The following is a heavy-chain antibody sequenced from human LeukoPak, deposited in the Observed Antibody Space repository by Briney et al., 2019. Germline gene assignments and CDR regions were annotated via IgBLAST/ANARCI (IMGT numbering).Heavy chain of an antibody. CDR2: TYYRSKWYN. J-gene: IGHJ4*02. Sequence: SQTLSLTCAISGDSVSSNSVTWNWIRQSPSRGLEWLGRTYYRSKWYNDYAVSVKSRITINPDTSKNQFSLQLNSVTPEDTAVYYCARELESGGGLYFDYWGQGTLVTVSS. CDR1: GDSVSSNSVT. D-gene: IGHD3-10*01. CDR3: ARELESGGGLYFDY. V-gene: IGHV6-1*01.